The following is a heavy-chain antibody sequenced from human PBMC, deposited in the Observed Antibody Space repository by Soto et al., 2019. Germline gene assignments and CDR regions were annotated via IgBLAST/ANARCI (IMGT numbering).Heavy chain of an antibody. CDR2: INPSGGST. V-gene: IGHV1-46*01. D-gene: IGHD4-17*01. Sequence: ASVKVSCKASGYTFTSYYMHWVRQAAGQGLEWMGIINPSGGSTSYAQKFQGRVTITADESTSTAYMELSSLRSEDTAVYYCARDVDDYGGNSGFDYWGQGTLVTVSS. J-gene: IGHJ4*02. CDR1: GYTFTSYY. CDR3: ARDVDDYGGNSGFDY.